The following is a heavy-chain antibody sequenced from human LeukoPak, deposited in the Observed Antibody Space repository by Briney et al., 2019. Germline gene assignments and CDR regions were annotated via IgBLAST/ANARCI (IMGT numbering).Heavy chain of an antibody. CDR1: GDSFSGSSYY. CDR3: ARQSYGYFDY. D-gene: IGHD5-18*01. J-gene: IGHJ4*02. Sequence: SETLSLTCTVSGDSFSGSSYYWGWVRQLPGRGLEWLGNICYSGSTSYTPSLKSRVTISVDTSKNQFSLRLSSVTAADTAVYYCARQSYGYFDYWGQGTLVTVSS. CDR2: ICYSGST. V-gene: IGHV4-39*01.